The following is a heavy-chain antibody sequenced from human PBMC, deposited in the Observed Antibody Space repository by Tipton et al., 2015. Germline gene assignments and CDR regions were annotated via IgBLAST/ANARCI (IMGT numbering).Heavy chain of an antibody. CDR3: ARGRGNYYYGMDV. V-gene: IGHV4-39*07. J-gene: IGHJ6*02. CDR1: GASFSSSTYY. Sequence: TLSLTCTVSGASFSSSTYYWGWIRQPPGKGLEWIGTIYSSGHTYYNPSLKSRVTISVDTSKNQFSLKLSSVTAADTAVYYCARGRGNYYYGMDVWGQGTTVTVSS. D-gene: IGHD3-10*01. CDR2: IYSSGHT.